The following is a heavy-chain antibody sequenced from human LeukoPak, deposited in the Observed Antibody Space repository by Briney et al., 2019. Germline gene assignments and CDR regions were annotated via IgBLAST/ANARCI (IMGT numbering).Heavy chain of an antibody. CDR3: ARDVLRFLEWFTFDAFDI. Sequence: GGSLRLSCAASGFTFSSYAMHWVRQAPGKGLEWVAVISYDGSNKYYADSVKGRFTISRDNSKNTLYLQMNSLRAEDTAVYYCARDVLRFLEWFTFDAFDIWGQGTMVTVSS. V-gene: IGHV3-30-3*01. CDR2: ISYDGSNK. CDR1: GFTFSSYA. J-gene: IGHJ3*02. D-gene: IGHD3-3*01.